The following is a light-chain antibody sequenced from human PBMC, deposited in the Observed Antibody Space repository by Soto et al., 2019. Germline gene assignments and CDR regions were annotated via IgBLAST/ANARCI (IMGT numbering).Light chain of an antibody. Sequence: DIQVTQSPSSLSASVGDRVTISCRASQDIKNYLNWYQRKPGTAPRLLIYAASILHSGVPSTFSASGSGTGFALNISSLQADDFGTYYCQQGFSLPWTFGQGTKVDIK. V-gene: IGKV1-39*01. CDR2: AAS. J-gene: IGKJ1*01. CDR3: QQGFSLPWT. CDR1: QDIKNY.